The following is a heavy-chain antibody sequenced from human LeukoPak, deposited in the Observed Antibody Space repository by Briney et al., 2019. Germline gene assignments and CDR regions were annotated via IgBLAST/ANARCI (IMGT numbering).Heavy chain of an antibody. V-gene: IGHV1-18*01. CDR2: ISAYKGNT. D-gene: IGHD2-2*01. Sequence: ASVRVSCKTSGYTFNSYGISWVRQAPGQGLEWMEWISAYKGNTNYAQKFQDRVTMTTDTSTSTAYMELRSLRSDDTAAYYCARLTTRYCSSTSCSPGTYWGQGTLVTVSS. CDR3: ARLTTRYCSSTSCSPGTY. J-gene: IGHJ4*02. CDR1: GYTFNSYG.